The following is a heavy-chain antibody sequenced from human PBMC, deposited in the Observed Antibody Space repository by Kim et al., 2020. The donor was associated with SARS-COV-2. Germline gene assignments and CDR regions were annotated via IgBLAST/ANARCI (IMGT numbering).Heavy chain of an antibody. V-gene: IGHV1-46*01. Sequence: ASVKVSCKASGYTFTTSYMHWVRQAPGQGLEWMGIINPSSGISTYAQKFQGRVTMTRDTSTSTVYMELSSLRSEDTAIYYCARRRYYGYDNPPDYWGQGTLVTVSS. J-gene: IGHJ4*02. CDR1: GYTFTTSY. CDR3: ARRRYYGYDNPPDY. D-gene: IGHD5-12*01. CDR2: INPSSGIS.